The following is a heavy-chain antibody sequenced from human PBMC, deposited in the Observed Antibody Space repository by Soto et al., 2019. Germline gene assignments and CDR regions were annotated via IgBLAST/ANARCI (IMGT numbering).Heavy chain of an antibody. V-gene: IGHV3-23*01. CDR2: IGGSGGTT. CDR1: GFTFSTYA. D-gene: IGHD4-17*01. CDR3: ARGGATTVTLFDC. J-gene: IGHJ4*01. Sequence: GGSLRLSCAASGFTFSTYAMSWVRQAPGKGLEWLSGIGGSGGTTYYADSVKGRFTISRDKSKTTLYLQMNSLRAEDTAVYYCARGGATTVTLFDCWGRGTLVTVSS.